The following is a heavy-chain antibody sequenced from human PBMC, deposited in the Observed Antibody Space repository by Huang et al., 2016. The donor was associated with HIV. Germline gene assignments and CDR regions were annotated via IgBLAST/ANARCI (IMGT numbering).Heavy chain of an antibody. D-gene: IGHD1-1*01. J-gene: IGHJ4*02. V-gene: IGHV1-2*02. CDR2: IKPKSGGR. Sequence: QVQLVQSGAEVKKPGASVKVSCKASGYTFSDYYIHWVRQAPGQGLEWMGWIKPKSGGRNNGQKFEGRVTMTRDTSIRTAYMGMSRLRSDDTGVYYCVRAKTGTAAEHWGQGTLVTVPS. CDR3: VRAKTGTAAEH. CDR1: GYTFSDYY.